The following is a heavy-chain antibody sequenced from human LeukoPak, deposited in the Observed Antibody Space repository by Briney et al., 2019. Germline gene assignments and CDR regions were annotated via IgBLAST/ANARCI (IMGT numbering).Heavy chain of an antibody. J-gene: IGHJ4*02. Sequence: SETLSLTCSVSGDSVTSYYWSWIRQPPGKGLEWIGSMYYSGDTYYKPSLQSRVTISGDPSKNQFSLKLSSVTAADTAVYYCARLRATLTVVVTLFDSWGQGTLVTVSS. CDR3: ARLRATLTVVVTLFDS. CDR1: GDSVTSYY. V-gene: IGHV4-39*01. D-gene: IGHD3-22*01. CDR2: MYYSGDT.